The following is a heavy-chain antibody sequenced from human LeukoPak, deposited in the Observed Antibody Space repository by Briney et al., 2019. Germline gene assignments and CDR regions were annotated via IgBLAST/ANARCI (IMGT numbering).Heavy chain of an antibody. J-gene: IGHJ4*02. CDR1: GYTFTNYW. CDR3: ARQGYSSSSRFDY. V-gene: IGHV5-51*01. Sequence: GESLKISCKGSGYTFTNYWIGWVRQMPGKGLEWMGIIYPGDSDTRYSPSFQGQVTISADKSISTAYLQWSSLKASDTAMYYCARQGYSSSSRFDYWGQGTLVTVSS. D-gene: IGHD6-6*01. CDR2: IYPGDSDT.